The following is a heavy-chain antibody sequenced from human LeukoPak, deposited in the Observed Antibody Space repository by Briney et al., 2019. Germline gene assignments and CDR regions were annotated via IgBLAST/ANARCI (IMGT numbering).Heavy chain of an antibody. D-gene: IGHD3-22*01. Sequence: PSETLSLTCAVYGGSFSGYYWSWIRQPPGKGLEWIGEINHSGSTYYNPSLKSRVTISVDTSKNQFSLKLSSVTAADTAVYYCARHGEYYYDSSGYYFPHWYFDLWGRGTLVTVSS. CDR3: ARHGEYYYDSSGYYFPHWYFDL. J-gene: IGHJ2*01. CDR1: GGSFSGYY. V-gene: IGHV4-34*01. CDR2: INHSGST.